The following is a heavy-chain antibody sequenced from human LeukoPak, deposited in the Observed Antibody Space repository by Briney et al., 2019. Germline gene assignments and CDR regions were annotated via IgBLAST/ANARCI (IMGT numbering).Heavy chain of an antibody. J-gene: IGHJ4*02. CDR2: ISYDGSNT. D-gene: IGHD1-14*01. V-gene: IGHV3-30-3*01. CDR3: ARDRYKTSPDY. CDR1: RFTFSSIA. Sequence: GVSLSISSAANRFTFSSIAMHWVRQAPGKGLEWVAVISYDGSNTYYADSVKGRFTISRDNSKNTLYLQMNSLRAEDTALYHCARDRYKTSPDYWGQGTLVTVSS.